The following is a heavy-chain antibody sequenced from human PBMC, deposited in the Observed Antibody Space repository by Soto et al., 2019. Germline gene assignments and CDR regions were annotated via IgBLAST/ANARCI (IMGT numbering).Heavy chain of an antibody. CDR2: FSSKGGTT. CDR3: VQEMATAAIGSLYYYYGMDV. J-gene: IGHJ6*02. CDR1: GCSFSNYA. D-gene: IGHD2-2*01. V-gene: IGHV3-64D*06. Sequence: ESLRRSGAVSGCSFSNYAMHWVRQAPGKGLQYVSVFSSKGGTTYYADSVKGRFTISRDNSKNTLYLQMSSLTPEDTAVYYCVQEMATAAIGSLYYYYGMDVWGQGTRSPSP.